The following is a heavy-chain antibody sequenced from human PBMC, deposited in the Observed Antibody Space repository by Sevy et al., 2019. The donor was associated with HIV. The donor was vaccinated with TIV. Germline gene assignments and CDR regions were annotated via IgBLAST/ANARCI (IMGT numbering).Heavy chain of an antibody. CDR1: GFTFSSYA. CDR3: AKSSYPIAAAGIFFDY. CDR2: ISGSGGST. J-gene: IGHJ4*02. V-gene: IGHV3-23*01. D-gene: IGHD6-13*01. Sequence: GGSLRLSCAASGFTFSSYAMSWVRQAPGKGLEWVSAISGSGGSTYYADSVKGRFTISRDNSKNTLYLQMNSRRAEDTAVYYCAKSSYPIAAAGIFFDYWGQGTVVTVSS.